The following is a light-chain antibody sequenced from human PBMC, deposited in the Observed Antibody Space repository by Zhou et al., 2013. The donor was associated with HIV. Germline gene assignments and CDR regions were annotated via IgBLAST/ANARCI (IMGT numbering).Light chain of an antibody. V-gene: IGKV3-11*01. J-gene: IGKJ3*01. CDR2: AAS. Sequence: EIVLTQSPATLSLSPGDRATLSCRASQSVSSYLAWYQQKPGQAPRLLIYAASARATGIPDRFSGSGSGTDFTLTISSLQSEDFAVYYCQQHNSWPFTFGPGTKVDVK. CDR1: QSVSSY. CDR3: QQHNSWPFT.